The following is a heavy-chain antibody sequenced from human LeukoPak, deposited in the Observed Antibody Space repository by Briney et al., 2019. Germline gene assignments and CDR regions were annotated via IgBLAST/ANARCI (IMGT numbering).Heavy chain of an antibody. Sequence: SETLSLTCTVSGGSISSGGYYWSWIRQPPGKGLEWIGEINHSGSTNYNPSLKSRVTISVDTSKNQFSLKLSSVTAADTAVYYCARALDPNNWFDPWGQGTLVTVSS. CDR2: INHSGST. V-gene: IGHV4-39*07. J-gene: IGHJ5*02. CDR1: GGSISSGGYY. CDR3: ARALDPNNWFDP.